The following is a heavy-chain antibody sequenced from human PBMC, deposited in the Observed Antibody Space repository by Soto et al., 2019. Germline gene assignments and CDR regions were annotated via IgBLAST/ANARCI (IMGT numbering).Heavy chain of an antibody. D-gene: IGHD3-10*01. CDR1: GGSISSSSYY. CDR3: APTRIWFGEFQFDP. CDR2: IYYSGST. V-gene: IGHV4-39*01. Sequence: SETLSLTCTVSGGSISSSSYYWGWIRQPPGKGLEWIGSIYYSGSTYYNPSLKSRVTISVDTSKNQFSLKLSSVTAADTAVYYCAPTRIWFGEFQFDPWGQGTLVTVSS. J-gene: IGHJ5*02.